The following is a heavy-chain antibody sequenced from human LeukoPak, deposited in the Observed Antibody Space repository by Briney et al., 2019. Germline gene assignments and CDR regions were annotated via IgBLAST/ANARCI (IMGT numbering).Heavy chain of an antibody. V-gene: IGHV3-30*04. CDR1: GFTFSSYA. CDR2: ISYDGSNK. Sequence: GGSLRLSCAASGFTFSSYAMHWVRQAPGKGLEWVAVISYDGSNKYYADSVKGRFTIPRDNSKNTLYLQMNSLRAEGTAVYYCARDDFWSGYGYWGQGTLVTVSS. CDR3: ARDDFWSGYGY. J-gene: IGHJ4*02. D-gene: IGHD3-3*01.